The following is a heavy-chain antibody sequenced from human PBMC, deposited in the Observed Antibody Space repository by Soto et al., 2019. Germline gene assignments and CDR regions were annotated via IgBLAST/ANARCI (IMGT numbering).Heavy chain of an antibody. D-gene: IGHD2-8*01. CDR3: ARGDGLWFFDL. V-gene: IGHV1-18*01. CDR1: GYTFTSYG. J-gene: IGHJ2*01. CDR2: INVYNGNT. Sequence: QVQLVQSGPEVKKPGASMKVSCKTSGYTFTSYGITWVRQAPGQGLEWMGWINVYNGNTDYAQKLQGRVTMTTDTSTSTVYMEMRSLKSDDPAVYYCARGDGLWFFDLWGRGTLLTVSS.